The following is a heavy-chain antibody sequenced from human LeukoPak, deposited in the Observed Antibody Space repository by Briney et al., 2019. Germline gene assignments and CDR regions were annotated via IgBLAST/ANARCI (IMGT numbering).Heavy chain of an antibody. CDR3: ARKSYYDSSGYYYVDY. CDR1: GYSFTSYW. J-gene: IGHJ4*02. D-gene: IGHD3-22*01. CDR2: IYPGDSDT. Sequence: GESLKISCKGSGYSFTSYWIGWVRQMPRKGLEWMGIIYPGDSDTRYSPSFQGQVTISADKSISTAYLQWSSLKASDTAMYYCARKSYYDSSGYYYVDYWGQGTLVTVSS. V-gene: IGHV5-51*01.